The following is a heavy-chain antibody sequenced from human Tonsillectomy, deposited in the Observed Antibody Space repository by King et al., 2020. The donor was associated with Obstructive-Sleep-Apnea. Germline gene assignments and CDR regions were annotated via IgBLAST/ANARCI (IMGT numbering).Heavy chain of an antibody. CDR3: ASDRGYSYGYNYYYGMDV. CDR2: INHSGTT. Sequence: VQLQQWGAGLLKPSETLSLTCAVYGGSFSGYYWSWIRQPPGKGLEWFGEINHSGTTNYNPSLKSRVTISVDTSKNQFSLKLSSVTAADTAVYYCASDRGYSYGYNYYYGMDVWGQGTTVTVSS. CDR1: GGSFSGYY. J-gene: IGHJ6*02. D-gene: IGHD5-18*01. V-gene: IGHV4-34*01.